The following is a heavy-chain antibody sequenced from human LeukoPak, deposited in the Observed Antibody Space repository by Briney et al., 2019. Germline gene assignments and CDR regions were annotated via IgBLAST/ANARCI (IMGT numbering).Heavy chain of an antibody. CDR1: GGSISNYY. J-gene: IGHJ3*02. V-gene: IGHV4-59*01. D-gene: IGHD5-24*01. CDR2: IYDTGST. CDR3: ARVRNYPDAFDI. Sequence: ETLSLTFTVSGGSISNYYWAWIRQPPGKGLEWIGYIYDTGSTRYNPSLKSRLTISLHTSRNQFSLNLSSLTAADTAIYYCARVRNYPDAFDIWGQGRMVTVSS.